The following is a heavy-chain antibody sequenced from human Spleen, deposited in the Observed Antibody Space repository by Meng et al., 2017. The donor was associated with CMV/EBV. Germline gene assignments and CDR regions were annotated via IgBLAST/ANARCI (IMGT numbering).Heavy chain of an antibody. CDR1: GSPCSSSH. J-gene: IGHJ5*01. CDR3: ARRPYGGNDS. Sequence: VSCKASGSPCSSSHMPWVRLAPGQGLGWMGIITPCGGSTSYAQTFPGRVSMTRHTSTSTVFMALSSLRSEDTAVSSCARRPYGGNDSWGQGTLVTVSS. D-gene: IGHD4-23*01. CDR2: ITPCGGST. V-gene: IGHV1-46*01.